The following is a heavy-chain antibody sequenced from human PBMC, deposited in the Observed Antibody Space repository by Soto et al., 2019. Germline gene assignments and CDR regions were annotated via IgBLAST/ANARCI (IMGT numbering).Heavy chain of an antibody. CDR3: ARVEYSGYPRI. CDR2: IYFSGST. CDR1: GGSISSYY. D-gene: IGHD5-12*01. J-gene: IGHJ4*02. V-gene: IGHV4-59*01. Sequence: QVQLQESGPGLVKPSETLSLTCTVSGGSISSYYWSWIRQSPGKRLEWIGYIYFSGSTNYNPSLKSRVTISGDTSKNPFSLKLTSVTAADTAVYYCARVEYSGYPRIWGQGTLVTVSS.